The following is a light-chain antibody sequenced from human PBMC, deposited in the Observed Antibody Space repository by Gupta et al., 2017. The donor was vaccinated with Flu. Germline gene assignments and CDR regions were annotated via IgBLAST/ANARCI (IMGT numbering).Light chain of an antibody. CDR2: KDT. CDR1: ALPKQY. CDR3: HTTDKSGPYSVV. J-gene: IGLJ2*01. V-gene: IGLV3-25*02. Sequence: SFPLTQPPSVSVSPGPPARITCSGDALPKQYNYWYQQKPGRAPQLMIYKDTERHSGSPERLSGSSSGTTVTLIINGVQAEEEADYYCHTTDKSGPYSVVFGGGTKLTVL.